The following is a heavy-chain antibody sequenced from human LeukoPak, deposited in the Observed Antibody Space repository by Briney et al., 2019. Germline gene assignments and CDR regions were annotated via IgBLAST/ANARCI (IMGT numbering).Heavy chain of an antibody. CDR2: IRYDGSNK. CDR1: GFTFSRYG. J-gene: IGHJ4*02. D-gene: IGHD3-22*01. V-gene: IGHV3-30*02. Sequence: GGSLRLSCAASGFTFSRYGMHWVRQAPGKGLEWVAFIRYDGSNKYYADSVKGRFTISRDNSKSTLFLQMNSLRDEDSALYYCAKHLLRDYDSRRNFDYWGQGSLVTVSS. CDR3: AKHLLRDYDSRRNFDY.